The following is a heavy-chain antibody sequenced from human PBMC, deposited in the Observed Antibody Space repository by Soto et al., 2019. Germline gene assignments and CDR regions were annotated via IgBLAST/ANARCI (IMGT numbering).Heavy chain of an antibody. J-gene: IGHJ4*02. Sequence: AASVKVSCKACGYTFTSYAMHWVRQAPGQRLEWMGWINAGNSNTKYSQKFQGRVSITRDTSASTAYMELSSLRSEDTAVYYCARGGPPIDYWGQGTLVTVSS. CDR3: ARGGPPIDY. CDR1: GYTFTSYA. V-gene: IGHV1-3*01. CDR2: INAGNSNT. D-gene: IGHD3-10*01.